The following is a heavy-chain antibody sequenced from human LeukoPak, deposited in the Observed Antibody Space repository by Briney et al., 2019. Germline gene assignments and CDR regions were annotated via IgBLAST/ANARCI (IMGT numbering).Heavy chain of an antibody. Sequence: ASVKVSCKASGYTFSAYYMHWVRQAPGQGLEWMGWINPNSGGTNYAQKFQGRVTMTRDTSIDTAYMELSRLRSDDTAVYYCARDDVLTGPHSGGGTSEEFDPWGQGTLVTVSS. V-gene: IGHV1-2*02. D-gene: IGHD3-9*01. CDR3: ARDDVLTGPHSGGGTSEEFDP. J-gene: IGHJ5*02. CDR2: INPNSGGT. CDR1: GYTFSAYY.